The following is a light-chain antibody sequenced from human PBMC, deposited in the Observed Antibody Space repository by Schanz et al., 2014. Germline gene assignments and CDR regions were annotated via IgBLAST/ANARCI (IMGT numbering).Light chain of an antibody. CDR1: SSNIGAGYG. Sequence: QSVLTQPPSVSGVPGQRVTISCTGSSSNIGAGYGVHWYQQLPGTAPKLLIYGNNNRPSGVPDRFSGSKSGTSASLAISGLQSEDEADYYCAAWDDSLNGVVFGGGTKLTVL. CDR3: AAWDDSLNGVV. V-gene: IGLV1-40*01. J-gene: IGLJ2*01. CDR2: GNN.